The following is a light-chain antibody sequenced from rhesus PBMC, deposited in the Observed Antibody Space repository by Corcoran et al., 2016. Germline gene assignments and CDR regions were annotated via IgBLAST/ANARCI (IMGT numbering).Light chain of an antibody. CDR3: QQYNSLPYS. CDR1: QGISSY. CDR2: YAN. Sequence: DIQMTQSSSSLSASVGDRVTITCRASQGISSYLNWYQQKPGNTPKLLVYYANHLESGFPSRFSGSGSGTEFTLTISSLQPEAVATYYFQQYNSLPYSFGQGTKVEIK. J-gene: IGKJ2*01. V-gene: IGKV1-32*01.